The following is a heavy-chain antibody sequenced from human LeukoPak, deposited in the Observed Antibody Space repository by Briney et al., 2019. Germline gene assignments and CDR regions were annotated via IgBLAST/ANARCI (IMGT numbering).Heavy chain of an antibody. CDR2: INPNSGGT. CDR1: GYTFTGYY. V-gene: IGHV1-2*02. D-gene: IGHD5-24*01. J-gene: IGHJ4*02. CDR3: ARDEGDGYNWGIDY. Sequence: ASVKVSCKASGYTFTGYYMHWVRQAPGQGLEWMGWINPNSGGTNYAQKFQGRVTMTRDTSISTAYMELSRLRSDDTAVYYCARDEGDGYNWGIDYWGQGTLVTVSS.